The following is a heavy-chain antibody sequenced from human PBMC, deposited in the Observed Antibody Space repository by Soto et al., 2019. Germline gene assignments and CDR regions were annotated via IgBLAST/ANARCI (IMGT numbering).Heavy chain of an antibody. J-gene: IGHJ4*02. CDR1: GYSFTSYW. CDR3: ARLITRLHLWELSLYRPGVFDY. CDR2: IYPGDPDT. Sequence: HGESLKISCKGSGYSFTSYWIGWVRQMPGKGLEWMGIIYPGDPDTRYSPSFQGQVTISADKSISTAYLQWSSLKASDTAMYYCARLITRLHLWELSLYRPGVFDYWGQXTLVTVSS. V-gene: IGHV5-51*01. D-gene: IGHD3-16*02.